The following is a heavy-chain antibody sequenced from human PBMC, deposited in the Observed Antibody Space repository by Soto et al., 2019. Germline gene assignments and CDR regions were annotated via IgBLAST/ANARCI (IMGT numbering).Heavy chain of an antibody. Sequence: GASVKVSCKASGYTFTSYYMHWVRQAPGQGLEWMGIINPSGGSTSYAQKFQGRVTMTRDTSTSTVYMELSSLRSEDTAVYYCAREWFGYCSGGSCYERDPYFDYWGQGTLVTAPQ. J-gene: IGHJ4*02. CDR1: GYTFTSYY. D-gene: IGHD2-15*01. CDR2: INPSGGST. V-gene: IGHV1-46*01. CDR3: AREWFGYCSGGSCYERDPYFDY.